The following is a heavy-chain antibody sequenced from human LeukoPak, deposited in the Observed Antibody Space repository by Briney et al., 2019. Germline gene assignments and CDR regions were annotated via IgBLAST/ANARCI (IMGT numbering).Heavy chain of an antibody. D-gene: IGHD4-17*01. V-gene: IGHV3-33*01. CDR1: GFTFSTYH. CDR3: ARENYADSGGVDS. Sequence: GGSLRLSCAASGFTFSTYHMHWVRRAPGKGPEWVAVIWYDGTNEDYADSVKGRCTISRDNSKNTLYLEMNSLRAEDTAVYYCARENYADSGGVDSWGQGTLVTVSS. J-gene: IGHJ4*02. CDR2: IWYDGTNE.